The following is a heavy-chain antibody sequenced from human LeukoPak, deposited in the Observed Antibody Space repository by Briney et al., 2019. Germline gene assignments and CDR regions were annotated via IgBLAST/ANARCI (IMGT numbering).Heavy chain of an antibody. J-gene: IGHJ4*02. V-gene: IGHV3-23*01. Sequence: QTGGSLRLSCAASGFTFSSYAMSWVRQAPGKGLEWVSIIGNSGGSIYYAESVKGRFTISRDNSKNTPYLQMNSLRAEDTAVYYCASLYYYDSSAQPGFDYWGQGTLVTVSS. D-gene: IGHD3-22*01. CDR2: IGNSGGSI. CDR3: ASLYYYDSSAQPGFDY. CDR1: GFTFSSYA.